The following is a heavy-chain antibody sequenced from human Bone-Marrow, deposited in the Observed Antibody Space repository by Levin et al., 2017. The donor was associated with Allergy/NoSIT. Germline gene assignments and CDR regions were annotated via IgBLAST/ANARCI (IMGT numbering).Heavy chain of an antibody. Sequence: GGSLRLSCAASGFTFSSYGMHWVRQAPGKGLEWVAVISYDGSNKYYADSVKGRFTISRDNSKNTLYLQMNSLRAEDTAVYYCAKDWDTVYFDYWGQGTLVTVSS. J-gene: IGHJ4*02. D-gene: IGHD4-17*01. CDR3: AKDWDTVYFDY. CDR2: ISYDGSNK. V-gene: IGHV3-30*18. CDR1: GFTFSSYG.